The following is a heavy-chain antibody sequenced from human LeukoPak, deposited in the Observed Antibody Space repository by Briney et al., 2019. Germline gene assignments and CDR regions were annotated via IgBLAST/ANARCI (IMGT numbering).Heavy chain of an antibody. D-gene: IGHD2-2*01. V-gene: IGHV3-11*04. J-gene: IGHJ4*02. Sequence: GGSLRLSCAASGFTFSDYYMSWIRQAPGKGLEWGSYISSGGSTLYYADSVKGRFTISRDNAKNSLYLQMNSLRAEDTAVYYCVRDIGSIIVVPAVKGIFDYWGQGTLVTVSS. CDR2: ISSGGSTL. CDR3: VRDIGSIIVVPAVKGIFDY. CDR1: GFTFSDYY.